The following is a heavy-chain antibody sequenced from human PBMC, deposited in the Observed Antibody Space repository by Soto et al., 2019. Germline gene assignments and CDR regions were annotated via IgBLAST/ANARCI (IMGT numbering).Heavy chain of an antibody. J-gene: IGHJ6*02. V-gene: IGHV3-13*05. Sequence: EVQLVESGGGLVQPGGSLRLSCEASGFTFRNYDMHWVRQGTGKGLEWVSGISAAGDPDYADSVEGRFTISRENAQNSFFLQMNSLRGGDTAVYYCARTDRDFYGLDVLGQGTTVIVSS. CDR1: GFTFRNYD. CDR3: ARTDRDFYGLDV. CDR2: ISAAGDP.